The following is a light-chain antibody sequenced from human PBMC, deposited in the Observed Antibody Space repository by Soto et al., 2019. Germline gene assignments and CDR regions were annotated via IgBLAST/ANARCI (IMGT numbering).Light chain of an antibody. CDR2: GAS. CDR1: QFISNW. Sequence: DIQMTQSPSSLSASVGDRVTITCRASQFISNWLAWYQQKPETAPKSLIFGASTLQSGVPSRFSGSGFGTYVTLTINGLQPEDFATYFCQQYYSYPLTFGGGTKVEI. V-gene: IGKV1D-16*01. J-gene: IGKJ4*01. CDR3: QQYYSYPLT.